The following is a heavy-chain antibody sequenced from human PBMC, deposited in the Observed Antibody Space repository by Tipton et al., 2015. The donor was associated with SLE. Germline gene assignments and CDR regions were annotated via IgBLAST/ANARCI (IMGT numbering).Heavy chain of an antibody. D-gene: IGHD6-13*01. CDR2: IYYSGST. Sequence: TLSLTCTVSGGSISSSSYYWGWIRQPPGKGLEWIGYIYYSGSTNYNPSLKSRVTISVDTSKNQFSLKLSSVTAADTAVYYCARHSGSWYFDYWGQGTLVTVSS. CDR1: GGSISSSSYY. V-gene: IGHV4-61*05. CDR3: ARHSGSWYFDY. J-gene: IGHJ4*02.